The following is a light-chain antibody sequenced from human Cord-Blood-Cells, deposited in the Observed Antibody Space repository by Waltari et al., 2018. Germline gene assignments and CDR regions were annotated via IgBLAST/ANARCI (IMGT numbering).Light chain of an antibody. V-gene: IGKV3-11*01. CDR3: QQRWT. CDR2: DAS. Sequence: EIVLTQSPANLSLSPGERATLSCRASQSVSSYLAWYQQKPGQAPRRLIYDASNRATGIPARFSGSGSGTDFTLTISSLEPEDFAVYYCQQRWTFGQGTKVEIK. J-gene: IGKJ1*01. CDR1: QSVSSY.